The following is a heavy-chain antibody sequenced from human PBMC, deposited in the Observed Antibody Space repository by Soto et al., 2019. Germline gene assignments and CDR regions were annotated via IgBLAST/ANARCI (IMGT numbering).Heavy chain of an antibody. V-gene: IGHV1-2*04. D-gene: IGHD4-17*01. Sequence: ASVKVSCKASGYTFTGYYMHWVRQAPGQGLEWMGWINPNSGGTNYAQKFQGWVTMTRDTSISTAYMELSRLRSDDTAVYYCARGGGLYGDYYPHDYWGQGTLVTVSS. CDR3: ARGGGLYGDYYPHDY. J-gene: IGHJ4*02. CDR2: INPNSGGT. CDR1: GYTFTGYY.